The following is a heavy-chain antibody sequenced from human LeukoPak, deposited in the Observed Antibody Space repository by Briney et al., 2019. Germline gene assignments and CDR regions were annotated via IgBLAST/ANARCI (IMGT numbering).Heavy chain of an antibody. J-gene: IGHJ3*02. V-gene: IGHV3-33*01. D-gene: IGHD3-3*01. CDR2: IWADGSRK. CDR3: ARDRSALSDSFDI. CDR1: GFTFSTYG. Sequence: GGSLRLSCAASGFTFSTYGMHWVRQAPGKGLEWVAVIWADGSRKYYADSVQGRFTISRDNSKNTLYLQMNGLRAEDTAVYYCARDRSALSDSFDIWGQGTMVTVSS.